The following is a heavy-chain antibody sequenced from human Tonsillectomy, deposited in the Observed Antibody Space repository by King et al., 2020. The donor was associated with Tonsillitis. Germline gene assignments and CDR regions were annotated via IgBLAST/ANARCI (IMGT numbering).Heavy chain of an antibody. J-gene: IGHJ4*02. D-gene: IGHD1-26*01. CDR1: GFTFSRYN. CDR3: ARRSIVGATTFDY. V-gene: IGHV3-48*02. CDR2: IRSSSSTI. Sequence: VQLVESGGGLVQPGGSLRLSCAASGFTFSRYNMNWVRQAPGRGLEWVSYIRSSSSTIYYADSVKGRFTIHRDNAKNSLYLQMNSLRDEDTSVYYCARRSIVGATTFDYWGQGTLVTVSS.